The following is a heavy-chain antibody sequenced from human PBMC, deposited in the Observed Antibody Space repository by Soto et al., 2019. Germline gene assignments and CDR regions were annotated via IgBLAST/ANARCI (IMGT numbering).Heavy chain of an antibody. CDR1: GGTLRNYA. CDR3: ARARGYYDSSGYYSFDY. V-gene: IGHV1-69*13. J-gene: IGHJ4*02. CDR2: IIPIFGTA. D-gene: IGHD3-22*01. Sequence: SLKVSCTAYGGTLRNYAIMWVRQAPKQGLEWMGGIIPIFGTANYAQKFQGRVTITADESTSTAYMELSSLRSEDTAVYYCARARGYYDSSGYYSFDYWGQGTLVTFSS.